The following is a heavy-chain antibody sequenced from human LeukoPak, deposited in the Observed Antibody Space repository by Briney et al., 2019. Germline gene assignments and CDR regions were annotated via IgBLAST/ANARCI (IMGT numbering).Heavy chain of an antibody. D-gene: IGHD3-3*01. J-gene: IGHJ5*02. V-gene: IGHV4-4*07. CDR1: GGSISSYD. CDR3: ARDSPKKRSITIFGVVTNNWFDP. CDR2: IYTSGST. Sequence: SETLSLTCTVSGGSISSYDWSWIRQPAGKGLEWIGRIYTSGSTNYNPSLKSRVTMSVDASKNQFSLKLSSVTAADTAVYYCARDSPKKRSITIFGVVTNNWFDPWGQGTLVTVSS.